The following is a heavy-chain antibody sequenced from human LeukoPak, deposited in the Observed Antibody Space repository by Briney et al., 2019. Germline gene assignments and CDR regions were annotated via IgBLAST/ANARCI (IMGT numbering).Heavy chain of an antibody. CDR3: ARVTREVDGHDWFDP. CDR1: GYSISSAYY. J-gene: IGHJ5*02. Sequence: ASETLSLTCSVSGYSISSAYYWGWIRQPPGKGLEWIGTMYHSGSTNYNPSLKSRVTISIDTSKNQFSLKVTSVTAAETAVYYCARVTREVDGHDWFDPWGQGTLITVSS. V-gene: IGHV4-38-2*02. CDR2: MYHSGST. D-gene: IGHD1-26*01.